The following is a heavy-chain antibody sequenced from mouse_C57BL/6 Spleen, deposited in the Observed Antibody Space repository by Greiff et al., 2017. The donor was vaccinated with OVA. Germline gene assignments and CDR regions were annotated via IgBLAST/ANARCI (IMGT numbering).Heavy chain of an antibody. V-gene: IGHV1-55*01. Sequence: QVQLQQSGAELVKPGASVKMSCKASGYTFTSYWITWVKQRPGQGLEWIGDIYPGSGSTNYNEKFKSKATLTVDTSSSTAYMQLSSLTSEDSAVYYCARRYYGNYLYAMDYWGQGTSVTVSS. CDR1: GYTFTSYW. D-gene: IGHD2-1*01. CDR2: IYPGSGST. J-gene: IGHJ4*01. CDR3: ARRYYGNYLYAMDY.